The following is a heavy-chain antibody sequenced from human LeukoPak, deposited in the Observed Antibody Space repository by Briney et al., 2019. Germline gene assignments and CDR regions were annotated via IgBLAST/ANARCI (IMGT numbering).Heavy chain of an antibody. V-gene: IGHV1-18*04. Sequence: GASVKVSCKAPGYTLTSYGISWVRQAPGQGLEWMGWISAYNGNTNYAQKLQGRVTMTTDTSTSTAYMELRSLRSDDTAVYYCARVSRYSPRRYFDYWGQGTLVTVSS. CDR3: ARVSRYSPRRYFDY. CDR1: GYTLTSYG. CDR2: ISAYNGNT. D-gene: IGHD3-9*01. J-gene: IGHJ4*02.